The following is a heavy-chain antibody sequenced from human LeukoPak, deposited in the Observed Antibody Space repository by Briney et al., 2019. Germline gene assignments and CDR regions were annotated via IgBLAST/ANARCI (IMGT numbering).Heavy chain of an antibody. V-gene: IGHV3-30*02. CDR2: IRYDGSNK. J-gene: IGHJ2*01. Sequence: GGSLRLSCAASGFTFSSYGMHWVRQAPGKGLEWVAFIRYDGSNKYYADSVKGRFTISRDNAKNSLYLQMNSLRAEDTAVYYCARDWVTTVTRGYFDLWGRGTLVTVSS. D-gene: IGHD4-17*01. CDR1: GFTFSSYG. CDR3: ARDWVTTVTRGYFDL.